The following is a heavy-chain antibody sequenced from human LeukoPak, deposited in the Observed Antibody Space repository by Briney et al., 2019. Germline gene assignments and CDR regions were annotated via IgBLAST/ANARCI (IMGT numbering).Heavy chain of an antibody. V-gene: IGHV5-10-1*01. J-gene: IGHJ4*02. CDR1: GXSFTSYW. CDR2: IDPSDSYT. Sequence: GESLKISFKGSGXSFTSYWIGWVRQMPGKGLEWMGRIDPSDSYTNYSPSFQGHVTISADKSISTAYLQWSSLKASDTAMYYCARHVLAVAGKRREYYFDYWGQGTLVTVSS. D-gene: IGHD6-19*01. CDR3: ARHVLAVAGKRREYYFDY.